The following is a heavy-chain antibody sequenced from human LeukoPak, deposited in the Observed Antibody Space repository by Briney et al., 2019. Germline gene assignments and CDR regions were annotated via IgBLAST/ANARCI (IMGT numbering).Heavy chain of an antibody. CDR3: AKGLLSVYYDSSGYPA. V-gene: IGHV3-23*01. Sequence: GTLSLACAVSGGSISSSYWWSWVRQPPGKGLQWVSAISGSGGSTYYADSVKGRFTISRDNSKNTLYLQMNSLRAEDTAVYYCAKGLLSVYYDSSGYPAWGQGTLVTVSS. CDR1: GGSISSSY. D-gene: IGHD3-22*01. J-gene: IGHJ5*02. CDR2: ISGSGGST.